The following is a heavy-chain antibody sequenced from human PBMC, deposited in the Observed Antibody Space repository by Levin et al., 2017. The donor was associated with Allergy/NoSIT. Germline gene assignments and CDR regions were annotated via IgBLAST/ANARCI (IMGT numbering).Heavy chain of an antibody. CDR3: ARRPYYYDSSGYYRDAFDI. Sequence: SETLSLTCTVSGGSISSYYWSWIRQPPGKGLEWIGYIYYSGSTNYNPSLKSRVTISVDTSKNQFSLKLSSVTAADTAVYYCARRPYYYDSSGYYRDAFDIWGQGTMVTVSS. V-gene: IGHV4-59*08. CDR2: IYYSGST. CDR1: GGSISSYY. J-gene: IGHJ3*02. D-gene: IGHD3-22*01.